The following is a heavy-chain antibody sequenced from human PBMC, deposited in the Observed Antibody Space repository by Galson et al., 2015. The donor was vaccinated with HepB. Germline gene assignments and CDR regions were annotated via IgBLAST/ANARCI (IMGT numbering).Heavy chain of an antibody. D-gene: IGHD2-21*01. CDR2: IFSNDEK. Sequence: PALVKPTQTLTLTCTVSGFSLSNARMGVSWIRQPPGKALEWLAHIFSNDEKSYSTSLKSRLTISKDTSKSQVVLTMTNMDPVNTATYYCARSELAYCGGDCYTRWFDPWGQGTLVTVSS. J-gene: IGHJ5*02. V-gene: IGHV2-26*01. CDR1: GFSLSNARMG. CDR3: ARSELAYCGGDCYTRWFDP.